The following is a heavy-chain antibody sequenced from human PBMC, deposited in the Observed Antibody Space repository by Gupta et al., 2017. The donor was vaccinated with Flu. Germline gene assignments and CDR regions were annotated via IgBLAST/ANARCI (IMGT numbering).Heavy chain of an antibody. CDR3: EKACLSYCSTTSRENDY. CDR1: GLTFSNYA. V-gene: IGHV3-64D*06. D-gene: IGHD1-26*01. Sequence: EVQLVESGGGLVQPGGSLRLSCSASGLTFSNYAMHWVRQAPGKGLEYVSGISTDGGTTYYADSVNGRFTISRDNSKNTLYLQMSSLRGEDTAVYYCEKACLSYCSTTSRENDYWGQGTLVTVSS. CDR2: ISTDGGTT. J-gene: IGHJ4*02.